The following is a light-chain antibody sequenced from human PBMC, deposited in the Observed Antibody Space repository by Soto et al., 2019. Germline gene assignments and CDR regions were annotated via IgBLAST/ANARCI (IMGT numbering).Light chain of an antibody. CDR1: QSVASSY. CDR3: QHSGSSPWT. Sequence: ESVLTQSPGTLSLSHGERATLSCRSSQSVASSYLAWYQQKPGQAPRLLIYGASNRATGIPDRFSGSGSGTDFTLTISRLESEDFAVYYCQHSGSSPWTFGQGTKVDI. CDR2: GAS. J-gene: IGKJ1*01. V-gene: IGKV3-20*01.